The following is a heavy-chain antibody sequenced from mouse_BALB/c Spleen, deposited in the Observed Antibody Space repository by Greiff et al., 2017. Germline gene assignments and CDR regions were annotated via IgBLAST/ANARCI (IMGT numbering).Heavy chain of an antibody. CDR2: ISSGGST. D-gene: IGHD2-1*01. CDR1: GFTFSSYA. V-gene: IGHV5-6-5*01. Sequence: EVQVVESGGGLVKPGGSLKLSCAASGFTFSSYAMSWVRQTPEKRLEWVASISSGGSTYYPDSVKGRFTISRDNARNILYLQMSSLRSEDTAMYYCARNGKDYYAMDYWGQGTSVTVSS. CDR3: ARNGKDYYAMDY. J-gene: IGHJ4*01.